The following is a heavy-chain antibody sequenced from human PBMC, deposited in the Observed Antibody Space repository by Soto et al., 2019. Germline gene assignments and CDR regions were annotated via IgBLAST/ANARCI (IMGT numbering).Heavy chain of an antibody. V-gene: IGHV3-33*06. D-gene: IGHD1-1*01. CDR3: AKKVPGSNPLDS. Sequence: GGSLRLSCAASGFTFSSYGMQWVRQAPGKGLEGVAVKWYDGSNKYYAESVKGRFTISRDNSKNTLYLQMNSLRVEDTAVYYCAKKVPGSNPLDSWGQGALVTVSS. CDR1: GFTFSSYG. J-gene: IGHJ4*02. CDR2: KWYDGSNK.